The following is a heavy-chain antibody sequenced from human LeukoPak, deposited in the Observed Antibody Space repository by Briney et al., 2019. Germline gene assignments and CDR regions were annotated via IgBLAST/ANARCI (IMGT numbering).Heavy chain of an antibody. J-gene: IGHJ4*02. V-gene: IGHV4-39*01. CDR1: VGSISSSSYY. Sequence: PSETLSLTCTVSVGSISSSSYYWGGIRQPPGKGLEWIGSIYCSGSTYYNPSLKSRVTISVDTSKNQFSLKLSSVTAADTAVYSCARRVYGDHYFDYWGQGTLVTVSA. D-gene: IGHD4-17*01. CDR2: IYCSGST. CDR3: ARRVYGDHYFDY.